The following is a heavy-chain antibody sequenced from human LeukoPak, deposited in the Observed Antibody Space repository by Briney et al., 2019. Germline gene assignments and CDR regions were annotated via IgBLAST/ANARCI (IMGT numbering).Heavy chain of an antibody. Sequence: GGSLRLSCAASGFSFSTYIINWVRQAPGKGLEWISYIKNSGSNIYYAESVKGRFTISRDSAKNSLFLQMNSLRAEDTAVYYCARRTVSTLPYALDVWGQGTTVTVSS. CDR3: ARRTVSTLPYALDV. CDR1: GFSFSTYI. CDR2: IKNSGSNI. J-gene: IGHJ6*02. V-gene: IGHV3-48*01. D-gene: IGHD3-16*01.